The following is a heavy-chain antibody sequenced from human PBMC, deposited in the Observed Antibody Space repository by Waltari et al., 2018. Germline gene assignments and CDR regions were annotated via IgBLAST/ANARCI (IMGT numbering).Heavy chain of an antibody. CDR2: INADGRAT. Sequence: EVQLVESGGGLVQPGGSLRLSCAASGFTFSAYRMHWVRQAQGKGLVWGSLINADGRATLYADSVKGRFTMSRDNAKDTLYLQMNSLRGEDTAVYYCAIQISGVVFWGQGTLVTVSS. V-gene: IGHV3-74*01. CDR1: GFTFSAYR. D-gene: IGHD3-3*01. J-gene: IGHJ4*02. CDR3: AIQISGVVF.